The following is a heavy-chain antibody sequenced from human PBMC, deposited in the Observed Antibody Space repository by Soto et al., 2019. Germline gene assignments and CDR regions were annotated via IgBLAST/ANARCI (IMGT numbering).Heavy chain of an antibody. J-gene: IGHJ5*02. CDR1: Y. CDR3: ARHSLALRKNNWFDP. D-gene: IGHD3-3*02. Sequence: YWGWVRQPTGKGLEWIGSIFYLGSSYYNPSLKSRVTMSVDTSKNQFSLRLRSVTAADTALYFCARHSLALRKNNWFDPWGQGIMVTVSS. CDR2: IFYLGSS. V-gene: IGHV4-39*01.